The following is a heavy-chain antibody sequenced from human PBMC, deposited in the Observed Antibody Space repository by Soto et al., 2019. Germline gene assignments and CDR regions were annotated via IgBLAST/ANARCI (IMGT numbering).Heavy chain of an antibody. D-gene: IGHD1-26*01. Sequence: QVQLVESGGGVVQHGRSLRLSCAASGFMFSSYAMHWVRQAPGKGLEWVAVKTYDGSNKYYADSVKGRFTISRDNSKNTLYLQMNSLRAEDTAVYYCARAGGLLVDYWGQGTLVTVSS. CDR2: KTYDGSNK. CDR3: ARAGGLLVDY. J-gene: IGHJ4*02. CDR1: GFMFSSYA. V-gene: IGHV3-30-3*01.